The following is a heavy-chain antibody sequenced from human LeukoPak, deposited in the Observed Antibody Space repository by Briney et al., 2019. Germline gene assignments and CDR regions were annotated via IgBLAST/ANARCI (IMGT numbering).Heavy chain of an antibody. J-gene: IGHJ6*04. CDR1: GFTFSDFY. CDR2: ISPTGSDI. CDR3: AELGITMIGGV. Sequence: GGSLRLSCAASGFTFSDFYMTWIRQAPGKGLECLSYISPTGSDISYADSVKGRFTISRDNAKNSLYLQMNSLRAEDTAVYYCAELGITMIGGVWGKGTTVTISS. V-gene: IGHV3-11*04. D-gene: IGHD3-10*02.